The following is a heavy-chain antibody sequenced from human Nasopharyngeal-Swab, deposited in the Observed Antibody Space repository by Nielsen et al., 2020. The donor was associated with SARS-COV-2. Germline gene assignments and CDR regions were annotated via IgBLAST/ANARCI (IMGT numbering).Heavy chain of an antibody. CDR1: GYTFNDYY. V-gene: IGHV1-2*02. J-gene: IGHJ4*02. Sequence: ASVKVSCKASGYTFNDYYIHWIRQAPGQGLEWMGWINPVSGDTSYEQKFQGRVTMTRDTSISTAYMELSRLRSDDTAVYYCARGPSLLRFLEWHDYWGQGTLVTVSS. CDR2: INPVSGDT. D-gene: IGHD3-3*01. CDR3: ARGPSLLRFLEWHDY.